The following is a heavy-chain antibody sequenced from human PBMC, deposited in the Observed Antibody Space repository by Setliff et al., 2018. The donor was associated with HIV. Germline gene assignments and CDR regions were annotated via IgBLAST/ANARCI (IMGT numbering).Heavy chain of an antibody. V-gene: IGHV1-69*13. CDR3: ARGGGGYYYVGAVDI. D-gene: IGHD3-22*01. J-gene: IGHJ3*02. CDR2: IIPIFGTT. Sequence: GASVKVSCKASGGTFSSYPISWVRQAPGQGLEWMGGIIPIFGTTHYAQKFQGRVTVTADESTSTAYMQLSSLRSEDTAVYYCARGGGGYYYVGAVDIWGQGTVVTVSS. CDR1: GGTFSSYP.